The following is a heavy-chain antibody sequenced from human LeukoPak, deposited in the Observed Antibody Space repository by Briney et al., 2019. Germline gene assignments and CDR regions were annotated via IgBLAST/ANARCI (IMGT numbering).Heavy chain of an antibody. D-gene: IGHD3-10*01. CDR3: ARGSKYYYASGSYSADY. CDR1: GGTSSNYP. V-gene: IGHV1-69*06. Sequence: SVNVSCKASGGTSSNYPFNWVRQAPGQGFEWMGSIIPSFGAPAYAQKFEDRITLTADKSTGTVYMELSSLRSDDTAFYYCARGSKYYYASGSYSADYWGQGSLVSVSS. CDR2: IIPSFGAP. J-gene: IGHJ4*02.